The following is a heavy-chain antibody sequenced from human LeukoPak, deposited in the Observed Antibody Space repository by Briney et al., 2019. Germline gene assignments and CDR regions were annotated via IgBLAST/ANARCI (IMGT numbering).Heavy chain of an antibody. D-gene: IGHD5-18*01. CDR2: VRDNGEN. J-gene: IGHJ3*02. Sequence: SETLSPTCTVSGASINTYYWSWIRQPPGKGLEWIAYVRDNGENNYNPSLKSRVAISVDTANNQISLRLNFVTAADTAIYYCARQPANTAAFDIWGLGTMVTVSS. CDR1: GASINTYY. CDR3: ARQPANTAAFDI. V-gene: IGHV4-59*08.